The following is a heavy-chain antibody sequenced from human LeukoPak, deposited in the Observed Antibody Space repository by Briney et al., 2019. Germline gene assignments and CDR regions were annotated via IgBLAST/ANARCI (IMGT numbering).Heavy chain of an antibody. V-gene: IGHV4-4*07. CDR1: GGSISSYY. CDR3: ARDYYDSLFDY. J-gene: IGHJ4*02. D-gene: IGHD3-22*01. Sequence: PSETLSLTCTVSGGSISSYYWSWIRQPAGKGPEWIGHIYTSGSTNYNPSLKSRVTMSVDTSKNQFSLNLSSVTAADTAVYYCARDYYDSLFDYWGQGTLVTVSS. CDR2: IYTSGST.